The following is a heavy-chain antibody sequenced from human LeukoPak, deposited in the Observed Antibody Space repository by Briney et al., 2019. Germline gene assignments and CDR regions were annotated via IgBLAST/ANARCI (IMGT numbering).Heavy chain of an antibody. CDR2: IKQDGSEK. CDR1: GFTFSSYW. Sequence: GGSLRLSCAASGFTFSSYWMSWVRQAPGKGLEWVANIKQDGSEKYYVDSVKGRFTISRDNAKNSLYLQVNRLRAEDTAVYYCARSLSDSSSWYYFDYWGQGTLVNVSS. V-gene: IGHV3-7*01. D-gene: IGHD6-13*01. CDR3: ARSLSDSSSWYYFDY. J-gene: IGHJ4*02.